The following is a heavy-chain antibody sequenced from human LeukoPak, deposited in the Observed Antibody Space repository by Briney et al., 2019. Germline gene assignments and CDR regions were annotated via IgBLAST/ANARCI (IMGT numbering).Heavy chain of an antibody. CDR1: GFTFSSYS. CDR3: ARDYGDQVGYFDY. CDR2: ISSSSSNI. V-gene: IGHV3-48*04. J-gene: IGHJ4*02. Sequence: GGSLRLSCAASGFTFSSYSMNWVRQAPGKGLAWVSYISSSSSNIYYTDSVKGRFTISRDNAKNSLYLHMNSLRAEDTAVYYCARDYGDQVGYFDYWGQGTLVTVSS. D-gene: IGHD3-10*01.